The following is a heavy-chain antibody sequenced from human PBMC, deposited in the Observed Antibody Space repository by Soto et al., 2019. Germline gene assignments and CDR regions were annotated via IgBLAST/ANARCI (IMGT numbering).Heavy chain of an antibody. CDR1: GGSISSGGYY. J-gene: IGHJ5*02. D-gene: IGHD1-20*01. CDR3: ARVGGINWFDP. CDR2: IYYSGST. Sequence: TLSLTCTVSGGSISSGGYYWSWIRQHPGKGLEWIGYIYYSGSTYYNPSLKSRVTISVDTSKNQFSLKLSSVTAADTAGYYCARVGGINWFDPWGQGTLVTVSS. V-gene: IGHV4-31*03.